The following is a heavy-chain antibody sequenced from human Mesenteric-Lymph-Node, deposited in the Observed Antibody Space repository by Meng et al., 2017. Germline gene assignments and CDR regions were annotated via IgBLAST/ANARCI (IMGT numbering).Heavy chain of an antibody. CDR2: IYFSGST. V-gene: IGHV4-59*01. D-gene: IGHD2/OR15-2a*01. J-gene: IGHJ4*02. CDR3: ARDRGNIGYDY. CDR1: VGSISSYY. Sequence: PLQDWVRGLEKPSETLSLSYTVSVGSISSYYWSWIRPPPGKGLEWIGYIYFSGSTNYNHSLKSRVTISVDTSKNQFSLKLRSVTAADTDVYDCARDRGNIGYDYWCQGTLVTVSS.